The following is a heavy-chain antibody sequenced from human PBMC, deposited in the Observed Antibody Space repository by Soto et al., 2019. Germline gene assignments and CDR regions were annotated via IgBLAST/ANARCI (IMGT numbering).Heavy chain of an antibody. CDR2: IYWNDDK. CDR3: AHIMIVVVSGCDNWFDP. D-gene: IGHD3-22*01. Sequence: QITLKESGPTLVKPTQTLTLTCTFSGFSLSTSGVGVGWIRQPPGKALEWLALIYWNDDKRYSPSLKSRLTITKDTSKNQVVLTMTNMDPVDTATYYCAHIMIVVVSGCDNWFDPWGQGTLVTVSS. J-gene: IGHJ5*02. V-gene: IGHV2-5*01. CDR1: GFSLSTSGVG.